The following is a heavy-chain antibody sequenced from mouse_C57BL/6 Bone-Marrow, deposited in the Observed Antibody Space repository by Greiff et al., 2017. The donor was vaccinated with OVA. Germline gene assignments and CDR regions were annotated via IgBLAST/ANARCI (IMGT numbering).Heavy chain of an antibody. V-gene: IGHV1-80*01. J-gene: IGHJ3*01. D-gene: IGHD1-1*01. Sequence: QVQLQQSGAELVKPGASVKIPCKASGYAFSSYWMNWVKQRPGKGLEWIGQIYPGDGDTNYNGKFKGKATLTADKSSSTAYMQLSSLTSEDSAVYFCARGGVSGSSYRWFAYWGQGTLVTVSA. CDR2: IYPGDGDT. CDR3: ARGGVSGSSYRWFAY. CDR1: GYAFSSYW.